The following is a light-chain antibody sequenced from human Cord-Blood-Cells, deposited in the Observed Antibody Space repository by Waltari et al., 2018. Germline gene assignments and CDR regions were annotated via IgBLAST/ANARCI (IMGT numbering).Light chain of an antibody. CDR3: CSYAGSSTFV. CDR2: EGS. V-gene: IGLV2-23*03. CDR1: SSDVGSYNL. J-gene: IGLJ2*01. Sequence: QSALTQPASVSGSPGQSITISCTGTSSDVGSYNLVAWYQQHPGKAPKLMIYEGSKRPSGVSNRVSGSKSGNTASLTISGLQAEDDADYYCCSYAGSSTFVFGGGTKLTVL.